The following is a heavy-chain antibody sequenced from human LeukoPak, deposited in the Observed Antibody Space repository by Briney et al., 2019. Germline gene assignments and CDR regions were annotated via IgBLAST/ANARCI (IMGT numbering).Heavy chain of an antibody. CDR2: ISYDGSNK. CDR3: AKEGRSGYYYYYGMDV. J-gene: IGHJ6*02. CDR1: GFTFGSYG. Sequence: PGGSLRLSCAAPGFTFGSYGMHWVRQAPGKGLEWVAVISYDGSNKYYADSVKGRFTISRGNSKNTLYLQMNSLRAEDTAVYYCAKEGRSGYYYYYGMDVWGQGTTVTVSS. V-gene: IGHV3-30*18.